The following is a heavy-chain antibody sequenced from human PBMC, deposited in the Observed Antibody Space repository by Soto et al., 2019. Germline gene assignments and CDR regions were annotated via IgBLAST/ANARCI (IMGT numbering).Heavy chain of an antibody. Sequence: QVQLVQSGAELKKPGASVKVSCKASGYTFSNYDMNWVRQATGQGPEWIGWVNPNNGDTGYAQKFQGRVTLTTDISTTTAYMELTSLRSEDTAIYYCAKVSRKGSAIHVDYWGQGTLITVSS. CDR3: AKVSRKGSAIHVDY. D-gene: IGHD5-18*01. CDR1: GYTFSNYD. V-gene: IGHV1-8*01. CDR2: VNPNNGDT. J-gene: IGHJ4*02.